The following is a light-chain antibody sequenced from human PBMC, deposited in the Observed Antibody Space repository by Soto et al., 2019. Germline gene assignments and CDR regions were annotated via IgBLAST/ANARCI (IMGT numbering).Light chain of an antibody. V-gene: IGKV1-39*01. CDR1: QSISSY. CDR3: QQYNSYSWT. CDR2: AAS. J-gene: IGKJ1*01. Sequence: DIQMTQSPSSLSASVGDRVTITCRASQSISSYLNWYQQKPGKAPKLLIYAASSLQSGVPSRFSCSGSGTDFTLTISSLQPDDFATYYCQQYNSYSWTFGQGTKV.